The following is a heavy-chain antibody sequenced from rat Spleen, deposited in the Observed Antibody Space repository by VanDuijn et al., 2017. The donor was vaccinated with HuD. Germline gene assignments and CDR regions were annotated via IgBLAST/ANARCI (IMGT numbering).Heavy chain of an antibody. CDR1: GFTFSDYY. D-gene: IGHD1-12*02. J-gene: IGHJ2*01. V-gene: IGHV5-7*01. CDR2: IIYDGSFT. Sequence: EVQLVESDGGLVQPGRSLKLSCAASGFTFSDYYMAWVRQAPKKGLEWVATIIYDGSFTYYRDSVKGRFTVSRDNAKGTLFLQMDSLRSEDTATYYCAKSRFYYYDGGYYCFNYWGQGIMVTVSS. CDR3: AKSRFYYYDGGYYCFNY.